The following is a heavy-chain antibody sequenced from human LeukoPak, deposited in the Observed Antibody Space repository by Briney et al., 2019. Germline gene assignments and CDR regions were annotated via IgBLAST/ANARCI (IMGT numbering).Heavy chain of an antibody. D-gene: IGHD1-26*01. J-gene: IGHJ4*02. Sequence: GESLKISCKGSGYSFTSYWIGWVRQMPGKGLEWMGIIYPGDSDARYSPSFQGQVTISADKSISTAYLQWSSLKASDTAMYYCARVVAGSYSTQYYFDYWGQGTLVTVSS. CDR2: IYPGDSDA. CDR3: ARVVAGSYSTQYYFDY. CDR1: GYSFTSYW. V-gene: IGHV5-51*01.